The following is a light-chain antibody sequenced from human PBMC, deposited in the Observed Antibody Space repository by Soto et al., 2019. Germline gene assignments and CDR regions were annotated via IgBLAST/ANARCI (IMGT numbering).Light chain of an antibody. V-gene: IGKV3-20*01. CDR2: GAS. Sequence: EIVLTQSPATLSLSPGERATLSCRASQSVPNNNLAWYQRKPGQAPRLLIYGASSRATGIPDRFRGSGPGTDFTLTISRLEPEDFAVYYCQQYGSSPLTFGGGTKVEIK. CDR1: QSVPNNN. J-gene: IGKJ4*01. CDR3: QQYGSSPLT.